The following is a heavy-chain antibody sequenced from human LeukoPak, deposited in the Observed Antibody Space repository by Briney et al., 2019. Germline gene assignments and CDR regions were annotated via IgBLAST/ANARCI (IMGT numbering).Heavy chain of an antibody. J-gene: IGHJ4*02. D-gene: IGHD5/OR15-5a*01. CDR2: SSSDETYK. V-gene: IGHV3-30-3*01. Sequence: GGSLRLSCAASGIPFTVYPTHWVSQAPGKGLEWVSVSSSDETYKFYADSVRGRFTISRDNSKNRLYLQMSDLRAEDTAVYFCARSVSGVWLFDYWGRGTLVTVSS. CDR1: GIPFTVYP. CDR3: ARSVSGVWLFDY.